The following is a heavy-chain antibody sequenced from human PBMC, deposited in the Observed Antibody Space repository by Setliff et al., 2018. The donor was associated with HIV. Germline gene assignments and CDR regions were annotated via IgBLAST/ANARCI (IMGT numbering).Heavy chain of an antibody. D-gene: IGHD1-1*01. J-gene: IGHJ4*02. Sequence: PAASVKVSCKASGYTFTSYILHWVRQAAGQGLEWVGRIAPSSGGIHYAQKFRDRVTMTRDTSTSTVYMDLSRLRSEDTAAYYCAREFPGGTKGFDYWGQGTLVTVSS. CDR1: GYTFTSYI. CDR2: IAPSSGGI. CDR3: AREFPGGTKGFDY. V-gene: IGHV1-46*01.